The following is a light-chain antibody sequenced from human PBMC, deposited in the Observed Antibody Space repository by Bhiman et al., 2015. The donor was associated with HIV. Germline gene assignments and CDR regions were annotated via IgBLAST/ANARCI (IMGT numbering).Light chain of an antibody. CDR2: AVT. J-gene: IGLJ2*01. CDR3: QAWDSGSRV. Sequence: QSALTQPRSVSGSPGQSVTISCTGTSSDVGDYNYVSWYQQHPGKAPKLIVYAVTQRPSGVPDRISGSKSGNTASLTISGLQAEDEADYYCQAWDSGSRVFGGGTKLTVL. V-gene: IGLV2-11*01. CDR1: SSDVGDYNY.